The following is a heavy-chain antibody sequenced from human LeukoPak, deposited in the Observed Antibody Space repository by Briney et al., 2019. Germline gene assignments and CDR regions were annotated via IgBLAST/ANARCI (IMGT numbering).Heavy chain of an antibody. CDR2: INHSGST. Sequence: KPSETLSLTCAVYGGSFSGYYWSWIRQPPGKGLEWIGEINHSGSTNYNPSLKSRVTISVDTSKNQFSLKLSSVTAADTAVYYCARWEASRVAFDIWGQGTLVTVSS. J-gene: IGHJ3*02. CDR3: ARWEASRVAFDI. CDR1: GGSFSGYY. V-gene: IGHV4-34*01. D-gene: IGHD1-26*01.